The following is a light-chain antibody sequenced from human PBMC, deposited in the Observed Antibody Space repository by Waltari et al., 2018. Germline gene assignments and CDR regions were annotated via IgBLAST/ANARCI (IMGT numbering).Light chain of an antibody. CDR2: DVS. J-gene: IGLJ3*02. CDR1: NSDVGGYQY. CDR3: SSFTSTSTLV. V-gene: IGLV2-14*01. Sequence: SALTQPASVSGSPGQSITISCPGTNSDVGGYQYVSWYQQHPGKAPQLMIYDVSYRPSGVSNRFSGSKSGNTASLTISGLQGEDEADYYCSSFTSTSTLVFGGGTKVTVL.